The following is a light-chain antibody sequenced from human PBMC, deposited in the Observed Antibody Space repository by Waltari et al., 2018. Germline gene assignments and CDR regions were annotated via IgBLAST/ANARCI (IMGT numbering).Light chain of an antibody. CDR2: GAS. CDR3: QQSYSTPLT. J-gene: IGKJ4*01. CDR1: QSVDNY. V-gene: IGKV1-39*01. Sequence: DIQMTQSPSSLSASVGDRVNITCPASQSVDNYLNWYHQKPGKAPNLLIYGASTLQSGVPSRVSGSGSGTDFTLTISNLQPEDCATYYCQQSYSTPLTFGGGTKVELK.